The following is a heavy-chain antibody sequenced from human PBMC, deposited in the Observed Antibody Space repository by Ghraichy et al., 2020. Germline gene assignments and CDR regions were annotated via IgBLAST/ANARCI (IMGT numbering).Heavy chain of an antibody. Sequence: SETLSLTCTVSGGSISSYYCSWIRQPAGKGLEWIGRIYTSGSTNYNPSLKSRVTMSTDMSKNQFSLRLSSVTAADTAVYYCATESGSGWPFDYWGQGTLVTVSS. V-gene: IGHV4-4*07. J-gene: IGHJ4*02. CDR3: ATESGSGWPFDY. CDR1: GGSISSYY. CDR2: IYTSGST. D-gene: IGHD6-19*01.